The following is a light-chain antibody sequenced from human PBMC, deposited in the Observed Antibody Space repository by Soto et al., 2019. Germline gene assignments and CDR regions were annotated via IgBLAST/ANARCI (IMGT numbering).Light chain of an antibody. CDR3: QQYNYLPLT. Sequence: EIVMTQSPATLSVSPGERATLSCRASQSVSSNLAWYQQKPGQAPRLLIYGASTRATGIPDRFSGSGSGTEFTLTICCLQSEDFAVYYCQQYNYLPLTFGGGTKVEIK. CDR2: GAS. J-gene: IGKJ4*01. CDR1: QSVSSN. V-gene: IGKV3-15*01.